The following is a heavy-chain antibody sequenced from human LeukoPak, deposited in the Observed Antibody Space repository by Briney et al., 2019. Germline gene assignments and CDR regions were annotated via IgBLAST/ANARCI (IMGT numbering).Heavy chain of an antibody. CDR2: IRSKANSYAT. V-gene: IGHV3-73*01. J-gene: IGHJ6*03. D-gene: IGHD3-22*01. Sequence: TGGSLRLSCAASGFTFIGSAMHWVRQASGKGREWVGRIRSKANSYATTYAASVKGRFTIYRDDSKNTAYLQMNSLKTEDTAVYYCTREVVIFYYYYIDVWGTGTTVSVSS. CDR1: GFTFIGSA. CDR3: TREVVIFYYYYIDV.